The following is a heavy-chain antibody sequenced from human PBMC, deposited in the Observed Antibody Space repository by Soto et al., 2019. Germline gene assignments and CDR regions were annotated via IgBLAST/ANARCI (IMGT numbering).Heavy chain of an antibody. V-gene: IGHV4-4*02. CDR1: GASIITDNW. CDR2: IYHSGNT. CDR3: ARASASSKLRGVVIN. Sequence: QVQLQESGPGLVKPSGTLSLTCALSGASIITDNWWSWVRQPPGKEMEWIGEIYHSGNTNFNPSVNSRGAISVDTSENQFSLTVSSVTDADTAIYYCARASASSKLRGVVINWGQGTLVTVSS. J-gene: IGHJ4*02. D-gene: IGHD3-10*01.